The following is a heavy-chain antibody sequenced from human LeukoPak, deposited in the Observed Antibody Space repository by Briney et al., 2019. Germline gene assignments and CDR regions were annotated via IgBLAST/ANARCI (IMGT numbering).Heavy chain of an antibody. CDR1: GFTFSSYW. J-gene: IGHJ6*02. V-gene: IGHV3-74*01. Sequence: PGGSLRLSCAASGFTFSSYWMHWVRRAPGKGLVWVSRINSDGSSTSYADSVKGRFTISRDNAKNTLYLQMNSLRAEDTAVYYCASINYGGNSWFGYYYYGMDVWGQGTTVTVSS. CDR3: ASINYGGNSWFGYYYYGMDV. D-gene: IGHD4-23*01. CDR2: INSDGSST.